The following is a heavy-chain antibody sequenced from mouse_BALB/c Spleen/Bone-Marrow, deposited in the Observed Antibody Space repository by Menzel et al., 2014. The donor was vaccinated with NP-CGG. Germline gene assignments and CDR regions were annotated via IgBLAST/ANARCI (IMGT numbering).Heavy chain of an antibody. CDR2: INSNGGST. J-gene: IGHJ2*01. D-gene: IGHD2-1*01. V-gene: IGHV5-6-2*01. Sequence: EVMLVESGGGLVKLGGSLKLSCAASGFTFSSYYMSWVRQTPEKRLELVAAINSNGGSTYYPDTVKGRFTISRDNAKNTLYLQMSSMKSEDTALYYCARRIIIYGNPYYFDYWGQGTTLTVSS. CDR1: GFTFSSYY. CDR3: ARRIIIYGNPYYFDY.